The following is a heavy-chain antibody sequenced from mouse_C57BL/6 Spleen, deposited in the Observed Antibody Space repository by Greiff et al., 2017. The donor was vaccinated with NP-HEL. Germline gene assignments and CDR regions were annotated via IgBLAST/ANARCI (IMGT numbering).Heavy chain of an antibody. CDR1: GYTFTSYW. Sequence: QVQLQQSGAELVKPGASVKLSCKASGYTFTSYWMHWVKQRPGQGLEWIGMIHPNSGSTNYNEKFKSKATLTVDKSSSTAYMQLSSLTSEDSAVYYCARDYYGSSYEGYFDVWGTGTTVTVSS. D-gene: IGHD1-1*01. J-gene: IGHJ1*03. CDR2: IHPNSGST. V-gene: IGHV1-64*01. CDR3: ARDYYGSSYEGYFDV.